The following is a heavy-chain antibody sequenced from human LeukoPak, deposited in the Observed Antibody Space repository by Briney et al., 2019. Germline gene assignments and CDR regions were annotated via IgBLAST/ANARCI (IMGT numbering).Heavy chain of an antibody. J-gene: IGHJ5*02. CDR2: IYYSRST. CDR1: GGSISSYY. Sequence: PSETLSLTCTVSGGSISSYYWSWIRQPPGKGLEWIGYIYYSRSTNYNPSLKSRVTISVDTSKNQFSLKLSSVTAADTAVYYCARASSAYYDFWSGYPNWFDPWGQGTLVTVSS. CDR3: ARASSAYYDFWSGYPNWFDP. D-gene: IGHD3-3*01. V-gene: IGHV4-59*01.